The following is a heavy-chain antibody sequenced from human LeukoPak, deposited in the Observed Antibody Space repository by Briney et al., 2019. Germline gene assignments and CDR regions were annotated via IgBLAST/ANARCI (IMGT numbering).Heavy chain of an antibody. J-gene: IGHJ4*02. CDR1: GYTFTSHG. D-gene: IGHD7-27*01. CDR2: ISIYSGNT. Sequence: ASVKVSCKASGYTFTSHGLSWARQAPGQGLEWMGWISIYSGNTNYAQKFQDGISMTTDTSTSTAYMELRSLKSDDTAVYYCARDPGGTWGFDYWGQGALVTVSS. V-gene: IGHV1-18*01. CDR3: ARDPGGTWGFDY.